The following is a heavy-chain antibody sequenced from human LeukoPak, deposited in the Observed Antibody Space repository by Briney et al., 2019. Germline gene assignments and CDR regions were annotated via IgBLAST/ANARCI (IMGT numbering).Heavy chain of an antibody. V-gene: IGHV3-15*01. CDR1: GFTFSNAW. Sequence: GGSLRLSCAASGFTFSNAWMSWVRQAPGKGLEWVGRIKSKTDGGTTDYAAPVKGRFTISRDDSKNMLYLQMNSLKTEDTAVYYCTTEMRGYCSGGSCYSRPPGTYGNEYFQHWGQGTLVTVSS. J-gene: IGHJ1*01. CDR2: IKSKTDGGTT. D-gene: IGHD2-15*01. CDR3: TTEMRGYCSGGSCYSRPPGTYGNEYFQH.